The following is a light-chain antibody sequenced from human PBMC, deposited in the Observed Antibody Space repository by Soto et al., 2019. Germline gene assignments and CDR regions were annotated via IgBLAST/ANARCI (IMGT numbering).Light chain of an antibody. CDR3: ASHAGRKNII. CDR1: SSDVGAYNF. Sequence: QSALTQPASVSGSPGQSITISCTGTSSDVGAYNFVSWYQHHPGRAPKLIIYEVNKRPSGVPDRFSGSRSGNTASLTVSGLQAEDEADYYCASHAGRKNIIFGGGTKLTVL. V-gene: IGLV2-8*01. J-gene: IGLJ2*01. CDR2: EVN.